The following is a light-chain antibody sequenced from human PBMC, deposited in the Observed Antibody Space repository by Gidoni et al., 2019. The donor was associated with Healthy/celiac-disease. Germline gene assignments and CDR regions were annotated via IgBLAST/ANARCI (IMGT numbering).Light chain of an antibody. Sequence: DIVMTQAPDYLAESLGERATISCKSSQSVLYSSNNKNYLAWYQQKPGQPPKLLIYCASTRQSGVPDLFSGSGSGTDFTLTISSLQAEDVAVYYCQQYYSTPPTFGQGTKVEIK. CDR2: CAS. CDR3: QQYYSTPPT. V-gene: IGKV4-1*01. J-gene: IGKJ1*01. CDR1: QSVLYSSNNKNY.